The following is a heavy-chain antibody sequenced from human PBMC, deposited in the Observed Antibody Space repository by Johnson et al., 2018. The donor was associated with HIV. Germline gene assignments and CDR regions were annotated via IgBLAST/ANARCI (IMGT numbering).Heavy chain of an antibody. CDR2: ISYDGSNK. D-gene: IGHD3-10*01. J-gene: IGHJ3*02. CDR3: AGGYGSGSGDAFDI. Sequence: QVQLVESGGGVVQPGRSLRLSCAASGFTFSSYSMHWVRQAPGKGLEWVAVISYDGSNKYYADSVTGRFTISRDNSKNSLYLQMNSLRAEDTAVYYCAGGYGSGSGDAFDIWGQGTMVTVSS. CDR1: GFTFSSYS. V-gene: IGHV3-30-3*01.